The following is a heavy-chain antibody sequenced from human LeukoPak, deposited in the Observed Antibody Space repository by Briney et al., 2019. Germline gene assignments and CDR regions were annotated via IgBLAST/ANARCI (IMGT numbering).Heavy chain of an antibody. J-gene: IGHJ6*03. CDR3: ARDRYGRRITMIEGYYMDV. CDR1: GGSFSGYY. CDR2: INHSGST. Sequence: PSETLSLTCAVYGGSFSGYYWSWIRQPPGKGLEWIGEINHSGSTNYNPSLKSRVTISVDTSKNQFSLKLSSVTAADTAVYYCARDRYGRRITMIEGYYMDVWGKGTTVTVSS. V-gene: IGHV4-34*01. D-gene: IGHD3-22*01.